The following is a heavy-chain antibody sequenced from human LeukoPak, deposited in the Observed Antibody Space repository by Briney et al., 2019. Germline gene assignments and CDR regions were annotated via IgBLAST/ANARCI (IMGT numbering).Heavy chain of an antibody. D-gene: IGHD2/OR15-2a*01. Sequence: PSETLSLTCTVSGGSISSSSYYWGWIRQPPGKGLEWIGSIYYSGSTYYNPSLKSRVTISVDTSKNQFSLKLSSVTAADTAVYYCARLRSMGFDYWGQGTLVTVSS. V-gene: IGHV4-39*07. CDR1: GGSISSSSYY. CDR3: ARLRSMGFDY. J-gene: IGHJ4*02. CDR2: IYYSGST.